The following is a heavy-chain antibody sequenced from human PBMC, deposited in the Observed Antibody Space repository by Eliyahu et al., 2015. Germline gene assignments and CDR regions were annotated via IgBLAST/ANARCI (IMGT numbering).Heavy chain of an antibody. CDR3: ARIQRVSYFYYMDV. CDR2: IRDKAKSYTT. D-gene: IGHD1-1*01. V-gene: IGHV3-72*01. CDR1: GFXFXAHY. J-gene: IGHJ6*03. Sequence: VQLEESGGGSVQPGGSLRLSCEGSGFXFXAHYIXWVRQAPGRGLEWVGRIRDKAKSYTTEYAASVRGKFTISREDSMRSVFLQMNSLKTEDTARYYCARIQRVSYFYYMDVWGKGTMVTVSS.